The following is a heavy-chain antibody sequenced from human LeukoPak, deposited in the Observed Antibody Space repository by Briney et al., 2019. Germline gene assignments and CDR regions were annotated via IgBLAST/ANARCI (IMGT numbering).Heavy chain of an antibody. Sequence: PGGSLRLSCAASGFTVSSNYMSWVRQAPGKGLEWVSVIYSGGSTYYADSVKGRFTISRDNSKNTLYLQMNSLRAEDTAVYYCAKDFRGWFRGYFDYWGQGTLVTVSS. D-gene: IGHD6-19*01. J-gene: IGHJ4*02. CDR3: AKDFRGWFRGYFDY. V-gene: IGHV3-53*01. CDR2: IYSGGST. CDR1: GFTVSSNY.